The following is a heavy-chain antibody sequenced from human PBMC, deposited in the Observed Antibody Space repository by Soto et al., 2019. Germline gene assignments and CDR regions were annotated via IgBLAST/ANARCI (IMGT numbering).Heavy chain of an antibody. CDR3: ARALLDTAMVTPFDY. Sequence: SVKVSGKASGGTFSSYAISWVRQAPGQGLEWMGGIIPIFGTANYAQKFQGRVTITADESTSTAYMELSSLRSEDTAVYYCARALLDTAMVTPFDYWGQGTLVTVSS. CDR2: IIPIFGTA. D-gene: IGHD5-18*01. J-gene: IGHJ4*02. V-gene: IGHV1-69*13. CDR1: GGTFSSYA.